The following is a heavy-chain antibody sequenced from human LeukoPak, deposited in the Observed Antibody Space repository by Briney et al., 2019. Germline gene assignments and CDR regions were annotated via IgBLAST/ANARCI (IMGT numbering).Heavy chain of an antibody. CDR1: GYTFTNYG. CDR3: ARDNRGPVVVGQNPWYFDY. Sequence: GASVKVSCKASGYTFTNYGISWVRQAPGQRLEWMGWISAYNGNANYAQKLQGRVTMTTDTSTSTAYMELRSLRSDDTAVYYCARDNRGPVVVGQNPWYFDYWGQGTLVTVSS. CDR2: ISAYNGNA. J-gene: IGHJ4*02. V-gene: IGHV1-18*01. D-gene: IGHD2-21*01.